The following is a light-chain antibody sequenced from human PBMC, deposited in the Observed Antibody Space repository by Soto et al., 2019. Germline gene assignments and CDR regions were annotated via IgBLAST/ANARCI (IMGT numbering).Light chain of an antibody. CDR1: QSIGNW. V-gene: IGKV1-5*03. Sequence: DIQMTQSPSTLSAFVGDRVIITCRASQSIGNWLAWYQQKPGKAPKLLIYKASGLQSGVPSRFSGSGSGTEFTLTISSLQPDDFATYYCQQYNSSFGGGTKVDIK. CDR3: QQYNSS. J-gene: IGKJ4*01. CDR2: KAS.